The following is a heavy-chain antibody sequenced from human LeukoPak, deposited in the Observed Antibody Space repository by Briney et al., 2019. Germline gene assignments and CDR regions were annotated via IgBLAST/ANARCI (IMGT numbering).Heavy chain of an antibody. CDR2: IGTAGDT. J-gene: IGHJ3*02. CDR1: GFTFSSYD. V-gene: IGHV3-13*01. D-gene: IGHD4-17*01. Sequence: PGGSLRLSCAASGFTFSSYDMHWVRQATGKGLEWVSAIGTAGDTYYPGSVKGRFTISRENAKHSLYLQINSLRAGDTAVYYCARGLNLAYGDYADACDIWGEGT. CDR3: ARGLNLAYGDYADACDI.